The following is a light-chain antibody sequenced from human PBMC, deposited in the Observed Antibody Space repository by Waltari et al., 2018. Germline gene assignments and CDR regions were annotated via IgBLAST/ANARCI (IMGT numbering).Light chain of an antibody. V-gene: IGKV1-27*01. CDR3: QKYNSAPRT. CDR1: QGISNY. Sequence: DIQMTQSPSSLSASVGDRVTITGRASQGISNYLAWYQQKPGKVPKLLSYDASSLQSGVPSRFSVSGSGTDFTLTISSLPPEDVATYYCQKYNSAPRTFGQGTKVEIK. J-gene: IGKJ1*01. CDR2: DAS.